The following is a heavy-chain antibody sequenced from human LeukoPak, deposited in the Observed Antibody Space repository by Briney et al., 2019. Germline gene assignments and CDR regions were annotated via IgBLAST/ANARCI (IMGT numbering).Heavy chain of an antibody. CDR1: GYTFTSYY. J-gene: IGHJ4*02. V-gene: IGHV1-46*01. CDR2: INPSGGST. D-gene: IGHD4-17*01. CDR3: ARTTVTDFDY. Sequence: ASVKVSCKASGYTFTSYYMHWVRQAPGQGLEWMGIINPSGGSTSYAQKFQGRVTMTRDTSISTAYMELSRLRSDDTAVYYCARTTVTDFDYWGQGTLVTVSS.